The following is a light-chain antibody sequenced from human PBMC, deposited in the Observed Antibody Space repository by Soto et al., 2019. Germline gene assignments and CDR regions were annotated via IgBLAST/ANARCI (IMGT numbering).Light chain of an antibody. Sequence: DIQMTQSPSSLSASVGDRVTITCRASQGISTFLALFQQKPGKAPKTLIYAASSLHSGVPSRFSGSGSGTDFTLTISSLQPEDFATYYCQHYDGYPQIFGQGTRLEIK. CDR2: AAS. CDR1: QGISTF. CDR3: QHYDGYPQI. J-gene: IGKJ5*01. V-gene: IGKV1-16*01.